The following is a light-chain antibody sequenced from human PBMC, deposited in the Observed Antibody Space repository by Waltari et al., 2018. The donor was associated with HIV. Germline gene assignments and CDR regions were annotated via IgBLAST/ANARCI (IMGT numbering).Light chain of an antibody. CDR2: GAS. V-gene: IGKV3-15*01. J-gene: IGKJ4*01. CDR1: QGVNSN. CDR3: QQYNNWPGYT. Sequence: EIVMTQSPAPLSVSPGERATLSCRASQGVNSNLAWYQQKPGQAPRLLIYGASTRATGIPARFSGSGSGTEFTLTITSLQSEDFAVYYCQQYNNWPGYTFGGGTKVEIK.